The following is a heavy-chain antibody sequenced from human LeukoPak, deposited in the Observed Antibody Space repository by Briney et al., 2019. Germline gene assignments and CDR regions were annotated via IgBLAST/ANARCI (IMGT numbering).Heavy chain of an antibody. CDR2: INHSGST. CDR3: ASLLGYCSSTSCYTYDY. Sequence: SETLSLTCAVYGGSFSGYYWSWIRQPPGKGLEWIGEINHSGSTNYNPSLKSRVTISVDTSKNQFSLKLSSVTAADTAVYYCASLLGYCSSTSCYTYDYWGQGTLVTASS. CDR1: GGSFSGYY. D-gene: IGHD2-2*02. V-gene: IGHV4-34*01. J-gene: IGHJ4*02.